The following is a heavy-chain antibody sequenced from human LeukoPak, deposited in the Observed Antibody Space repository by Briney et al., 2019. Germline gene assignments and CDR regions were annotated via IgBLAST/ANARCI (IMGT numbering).Heavy chain of an antibody. Sequence: GGSLRLSCAASEFTFSNYGMHWVRQAPGKGLEWVAFIRYDGSNKYYADSVKGRFTISRDNSKNTLYLQMNSLRAEDTAVYYCAKGRDMATYYFDYWGQGTLVTVSS. J-gene: IGHJ4*02. D-gene: IGHD5-24*01. V-gene: IGHV3-30*02. CDR1: EFTFSNYG. CDR3: AKGRDMATYYFDY. CDR2: IRYDGSNK.